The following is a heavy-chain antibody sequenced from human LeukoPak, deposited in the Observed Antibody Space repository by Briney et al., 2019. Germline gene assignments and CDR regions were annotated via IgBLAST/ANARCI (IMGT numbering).Heavy chain of an antibody. CDR3: ARDRPLQLERHAFDI. CDR1: GYTFTGYY. D-gene: IGHD1-1*01. Sequence: GASVKVSCKASGYTFTGYYMHWVRQAPGPGLELMGSINPNSGGTNYAQKFQGRVTMTRDTSISTAYMELSRLRSDDTAVYYCARDRPLQLERHAFDIWGQGTMVTVSS. J-gene: IGHJ3*02. V-gene: IGHV1-2*02. CDR2: INPNSGGT.